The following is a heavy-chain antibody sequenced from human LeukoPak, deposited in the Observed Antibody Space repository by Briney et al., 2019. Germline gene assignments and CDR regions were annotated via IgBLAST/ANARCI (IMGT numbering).Heavy chain of an antibody. D-gene: IGHD3-10*01. J-gene: IGHJ4*02. Sequence: SETLSLTCAVYGGSFSGYYWSWIRQPPGKGLEWIGEINHSGSTNCNPSLKSRVTISVDTSKNQFSLKLSSVTAADTAVYYCARRVLYYYGSGSYYKPPFDYWGQGTLVTVSS. CDR1: GGSFSGYY. CDR2: INHSGST. CDR3: ARRVLYYYGSGSYYKPPFDY. V-gene: IGHV4-34*01.